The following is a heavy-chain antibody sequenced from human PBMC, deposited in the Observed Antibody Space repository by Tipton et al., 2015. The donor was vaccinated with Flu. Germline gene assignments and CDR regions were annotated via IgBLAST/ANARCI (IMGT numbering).Heavy chain of an antibody. D-gene: IGHD3/OR15-3a*01. CDR1: GDSISRFY. CDR2: SGST. CDR3: ARLKLFALVNHSYYYGLDV. V-gene: IGHV4-59*08. J-gene: IGHJ6*02. Sequence: TLSLTCTVSGDSISRFYWSWIRQPPGKGLEWIGYSGSTNYNPSLKNRVTISLDTSENQFSLQLKSVTASDTAVYYCARLKLFALVNHSYYYGLDVWGQGTTVTVS.